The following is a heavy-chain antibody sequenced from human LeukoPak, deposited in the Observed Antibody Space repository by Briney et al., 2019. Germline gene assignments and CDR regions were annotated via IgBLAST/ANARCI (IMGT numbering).Heavy chain of an antibody. CDR2: IYSGGST. V-gene: IGHV3-53*01. CDR3: ARVNSSSYRYYYYGMDV. Sequence: PGGSLRLSCAASGFTVSSNYMSWVRQAPGKGLEWVSVIYSGGSTYYADSVKGRFAISRDNSKNTLYLQMNSLSAEDTAVYYCARVNSSSYRYYYYGMDVWGQGTTVTVSS. CDR1: GFTVSSNY. J-gene: IGHJ6*02. D-gene: IGHD6-6*01.